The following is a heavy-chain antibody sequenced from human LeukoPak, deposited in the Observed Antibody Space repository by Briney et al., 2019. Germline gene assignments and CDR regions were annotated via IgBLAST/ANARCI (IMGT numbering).Heavy chain of an antibody. CDR2: IYTNGST. J-gene: IGHJ6*03. V-gene: IGHV4-4*07. Sequence: SETLSLTCTVSGGSISSYYWSWIRQPAGKGLEWIGRIYTNGSTNYNPSLKSRVTMSVDTSKNQFSLKLSSVTAADTAVYYCARDRVWFGNYYYYYMDVWGKGTTVTISS. CDR3: ARDRVWFGNYYYYYMDV. CDR1: GGSISSYY. D-gene: IGHD3-10*01.